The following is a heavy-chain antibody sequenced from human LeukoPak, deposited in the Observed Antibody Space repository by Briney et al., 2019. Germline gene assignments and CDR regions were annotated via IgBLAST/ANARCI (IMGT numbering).Heavy chain of an antibody. CDR1: GGSISNHY. Sequence: SETLSLTCTVSGGSISNHYWTWIRQPPGKGLEYIGYIYTSGSTNYNPSLKSRVTISVDTSKSQFSLKLRSVTAADAAVYFCARKHNYFYYLDVWGKGTTVTVSS. J-gene: IGHJ6*03. V-gene: IGHV4-4*09. CDR2: IYTSGST. CDR3: ARKHNYFYYLDV.